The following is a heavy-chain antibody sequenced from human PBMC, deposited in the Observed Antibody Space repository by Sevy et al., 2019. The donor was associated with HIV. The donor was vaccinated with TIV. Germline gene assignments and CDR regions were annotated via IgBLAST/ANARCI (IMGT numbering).Heavy chain of an antibody. CDR2: ISYDGSNK. J-gene: IGHJ4*02. CDR1: GFTFSNYT. V-gene: IGHV3-30-3*01. D-gene: IGHD6-19*01. CDR3: SRDLASGWWGGVDY. Sequence: GGSLRLSCAASGFTFSNYTIHWVRQAPGKGLEWVAVISYDGSNKYYADSVKGRFTVSRDNSKNTLYLQMNSLRAEDTAVYYCSRDLASGWWGGVDYWGQGTMVTVSS.